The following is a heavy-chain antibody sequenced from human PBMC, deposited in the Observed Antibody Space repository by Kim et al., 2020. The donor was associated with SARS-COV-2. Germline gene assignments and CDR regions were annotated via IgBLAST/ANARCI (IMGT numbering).Heavy chain of an antibody. CDR1: GFTFNRYW. V-gene: IGHV3-74*01. Sequence: GGSLRLSCAGSGFTFNRYWIHWVRQVPGKGLVWVSRINSDGSSTSYADSVKGRFTISRDNTRNMVYLQMNGLRVEDTALYYCARRRANGDSDSFDYWGQG. CDR2: INSDGSST. J-gene: IGHJ4*02. D-gene: IGHD4-17*01. CDR3: ARRRANGDSDSFDY.